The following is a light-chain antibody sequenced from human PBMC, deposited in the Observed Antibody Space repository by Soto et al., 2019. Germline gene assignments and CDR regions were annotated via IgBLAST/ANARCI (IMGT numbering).Light chain of an antibody. J-gene: IGLJ1*01. V-gene: IGLV2-11*01. CDR1: SSDVGGYNF. CDR3: CSYAGRSTYV. Sequence: LTQPHSVSGSPGQSVTISCTGTSSDVGGYNFVSWYQQHPGKAPKLMIFDVSKRPSGVPDRFSGSKSGNTASLTISGLQAEDEADYYCCSYAGRSTYVFGTGTTVTVL. CDR2: DVS.